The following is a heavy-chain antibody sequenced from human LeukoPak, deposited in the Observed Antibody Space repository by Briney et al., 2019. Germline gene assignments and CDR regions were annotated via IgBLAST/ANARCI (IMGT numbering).Heavy chain of an antibody. J-gene: IGHJ4*02. D-gene: IGHD3-3*01. V-gene: IGHV3-23*01. CDR3: AKGGGSGFWSGYSFDY. CDR1: GFTFSSYA. Sequence: GGSLRLSCAASGFTFSSYAMSWVRRAPGKGLEWVSAISGSGGSTYYADSVKGRFTISRDNSKNTLYLQMNSLRAEDTAVYYCAKGGGSGFWSGYSFDYWGQGTLVTVSS. CDR2: ISGSGGST.